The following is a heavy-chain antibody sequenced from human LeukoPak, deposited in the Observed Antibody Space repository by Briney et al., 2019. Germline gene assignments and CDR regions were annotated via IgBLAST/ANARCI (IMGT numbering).Heavy chain of an antibody. J-gene: IGHJ1*01. CDR3: ARVPHYYGSGSYYNVDGYFQH. D-gene: IGHD3-10*01. Sequence: GGSLRLSCAASGFTFSSYWMHWVRQAPGKGLVWVSRINSDGSSTSYADSVKGRFTISRDNAKNTLDLQMNSLRAEDTAVYYCARVPHYYGSGSYYNVDGYFQHWGQGTLVTVSS. V-gene: IGHV3-74*01. CDR2: INSDGSST. CDR1: GFTFSSYW.